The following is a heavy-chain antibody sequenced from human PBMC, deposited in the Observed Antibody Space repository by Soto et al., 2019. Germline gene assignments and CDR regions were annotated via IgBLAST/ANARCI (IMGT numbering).Heavy chain of an antibody. CDR1: GGSITSTNW. CDR2: IYHSGST. D-gene: IGHD4-17*01. J-gene: IGHJ4*02. Sequence: PSETLSLTCAVSGGSITSTNWWNWVRQPPGKGMEWIGEIYHSGSTNYNSSLKSRVTMSLDKPKNLFSLKLTSVTAADTAVYYCASLMDYGDYGLDFWGQGILVTVSS. CDR3: ASLMDYGDYGLDF. V-gene: IGHV4-4*02.